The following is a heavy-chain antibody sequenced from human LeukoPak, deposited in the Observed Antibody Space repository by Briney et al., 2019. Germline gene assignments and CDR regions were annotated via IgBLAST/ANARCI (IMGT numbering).Heavy chain of an antibody. CDR2: ISGSGGST. D-gene: IGHD3-3*01. Sequence: GSLRLSCAASGFTFSSYAMSWVRQAPGKGLEWVSAISGSGGSTYYADSVKGRFTISRDNSKNTLYLQTNSLRAEDTAVYYCAKLAYYDFWSGYPYFDYWGQGTLVTVSS. V-gene: IGHV3-23*01. J-gene: IGHJ4*02. CDR3: AKLAYYDFWSGYPYFDY. CDR1: GFTFSSYA.